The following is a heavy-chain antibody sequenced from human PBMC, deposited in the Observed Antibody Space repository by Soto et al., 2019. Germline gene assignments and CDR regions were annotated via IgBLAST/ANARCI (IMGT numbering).Heavy chain of an antibody. D-gene: IGHD3-10*01. CDR2: ITWNSGTI. J-gene: IGHJ6*02. CDR3: AKDHYCSAIYGMDV. Sequence: DVQLVESGGGLVQPGRSLRLSCAASGFTFDDYAMHWVRQTPGKGLEWVSGITWNSGTIGYADSVKGRFTISRDNGKNSLYLQMNSLRPEDTALYYCAKDHYCSAIYGMDVWGQGTTVTVSS. CDR1: GFTFDDYA. V-gene: IGHV3-9*01.